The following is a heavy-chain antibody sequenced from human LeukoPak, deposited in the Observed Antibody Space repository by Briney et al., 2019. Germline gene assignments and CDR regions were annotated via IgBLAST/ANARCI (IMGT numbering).Heavy chain of an antibody. J-gene: IGHJ4*02. D-gene: IGHD3-16*01. V-gene: IGHV1-18*01. Sequence: ASVTVSCKASGYTFTTYGISWVRQAPGQGLEWMGWITTYSGNTYYAQKLQGRVTMTTDTSTSTAYMELRSLRSDDTAVYYCATPLIGQGVSLGYLGQGTLVTVSS. CDR2: ITTYSGNT. CDR3: ATPLIGQGVSLGY. CDR1: GYTFTTYG.